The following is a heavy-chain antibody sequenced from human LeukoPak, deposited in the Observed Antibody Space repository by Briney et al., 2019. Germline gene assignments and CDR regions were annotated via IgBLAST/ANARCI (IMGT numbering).Heavy chain of an antibody. Sequence: GGSLRLSGAASGFTFSSYAMHWVRQAPGKGLEWVAVISYDGSNKYYADSVKGRFTISRDNSKNTLYLQMNSLRAEDTAVYYCASLPLLRAHGGGSDFDYWGQGTLVTVSS. V-gene: IGHV3-30-3*01. CDR2: ISYDGSNK. J-gene: IGHJ4*02. D-gene: IGHD1-26*01. CDR3: ASLPLLRAHGGGSDFDY. CDR1: GFTFSSYA.